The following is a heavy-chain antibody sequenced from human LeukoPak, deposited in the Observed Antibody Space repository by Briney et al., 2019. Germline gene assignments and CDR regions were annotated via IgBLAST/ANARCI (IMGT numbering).Heavy chain of an antibody. J-gene: IGHJ4*02. CDR3: ARVGYYYDSSGYYYAFDY. Sequence: NAGGSLRLSCAASGFTFSDYYMSWIRQPPGKGLGWIGEINHSGSTNYNPSLKSRVTISVDTSKNQFSLKLSSVTAADTAVYYCARVGYYYDSSGYYYAFDYWGQGTLVTVSS. CDR1: GFTFSDYY. CDR2: INHSGST. V-gene: IGHV4-34*01. D-gene: IGHD3-22*01.